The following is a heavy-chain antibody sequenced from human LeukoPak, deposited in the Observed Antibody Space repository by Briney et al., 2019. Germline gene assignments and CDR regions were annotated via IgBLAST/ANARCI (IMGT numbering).Heavy chain of an antibody. CDR1: GFTFSSYG. J-gene: IGHJ4*02. D-gene: IGHD3-3*01. V-gene: IGHV3-30*03. CDR2: ISYDGSNK. CDR3: ARPKDFWSGYSGLDY. Sequence: GGSLRLSCAASGFTFSSYGMHWVRQAPGKGLEWVAVISYDGSNKYYADSVKGRFTISRDNAKNSLYLQMNSLRAEDTAVYYCARPKDFWSGYSGLDYWGQGTLVTVSS.